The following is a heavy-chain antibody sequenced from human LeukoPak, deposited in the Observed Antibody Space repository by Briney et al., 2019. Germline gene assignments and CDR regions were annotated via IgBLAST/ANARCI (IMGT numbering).Heavy chain of an antibody. Sequence: SETLSLTCTVSGGSISSYYWSWIRQPPGKGLEWIGYIYYSGGTNYNPSLKSRVTISVDTSKNQFSLKLSSVTAADTAVYYCASTRYCSGGSCYENEYWYFDLWGRGTLVTVSS. CDR3: ASTRYCSGGSCYENEYWYFDL. CDR1: GGSISSYY. D-gene: IGHD2-15*01. V-gene: IGHV4-59*01. J-gene: IGHJ2*01. CDR2: IYYSGGT.